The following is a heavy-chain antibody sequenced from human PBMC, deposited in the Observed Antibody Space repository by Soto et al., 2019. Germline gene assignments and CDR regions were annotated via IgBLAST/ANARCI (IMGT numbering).Heavy chain of an antibody. J-gene: IGHJ4*02. CDR3: ARLSMVRGVDY. D-gene: IGHD3-10*01. V-gene: IGHV1-8*01. CDR1: GYTFTSYD. Sequence: QVQLVQSGAEVKKPGASVKVSCKASGYTFTSYDINWVRQATGQGLEWMGWMNPNSGNTGYAQKFQGRVNRTRNTSISTADMELSSLRSEDTALYYCARLSMVRGVDYWGRGTLVTVSS. CDR2: MNPNSGNT.